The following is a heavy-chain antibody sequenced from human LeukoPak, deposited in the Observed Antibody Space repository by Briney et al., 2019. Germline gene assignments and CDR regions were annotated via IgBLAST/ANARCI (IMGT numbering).Heavy chain of an antibody. Sequence: SGGSVRLSCAASGFTFSGYWMSWVRQAPGKGLEWVANIKQDGSEKYYVDSVKGRFTISRDNAKNSLYLQMNSLRAEDTAVYYCARVRDPRQYYYDNSGYRNAFDIWGQGTMVTVSS. D-gene: IGHD3-22*01. CDR3: ARVRDPRQYYYDNSGYRNAFDI. CDR2: IKQDGSEK. J-gene: IGHJ3*02. CDR1: GFTFSGYW. V-gene: IGHV3-7*01.